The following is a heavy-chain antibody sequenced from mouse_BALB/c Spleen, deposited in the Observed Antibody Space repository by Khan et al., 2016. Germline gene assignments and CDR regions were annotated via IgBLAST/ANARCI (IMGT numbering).Heavy chain of an antibody. Sequence: QVQLQQSVAELAKPGASVKMSCQASGYTFTSYWMHWLKQRPGQGLEWIGYINPRPDYIGTNQKFRDTATLIADRSSSTAYLQLRSLTTEDSAVYYVAKPRRLAMDFWSQGTSVTVSS. CDR2: INPRPDYI. V-gene: IGHV1-7*01. D-gene: IGHD1-1*01. J-gene: IGHJ4*01. CDR1: GYTFTSYW. CDR3: AKPRRLAMDF.